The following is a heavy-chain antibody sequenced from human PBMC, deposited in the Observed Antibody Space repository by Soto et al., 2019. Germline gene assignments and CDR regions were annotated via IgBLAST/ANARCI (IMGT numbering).Heavy chain of an antibody. Sequence: SCKAGGYTFSDYDIQWVGQAPGQRLEWMGWINAGYGNTKSSQKFQDRVTISRDTSASTAYMELTSLRSEDTAVYYCARDTGDGTFDFWGQGTLVTVSS. J-gene: IGHJ4*02. V-gene: IGHV1-3*01. CDR3: ARDTGDGTFDF. D-gene: IGHD7-27*01. CDR2: INAGYGNT. CDR1: GYTFSDYD.